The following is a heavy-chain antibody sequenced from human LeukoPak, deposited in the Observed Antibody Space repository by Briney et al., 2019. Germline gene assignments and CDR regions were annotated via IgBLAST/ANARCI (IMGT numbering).Heavy chain of an antibody. CDR1: GFTFSSYW. CDR3: ASWQWLAPGWFDP. Sequence: GGSLRLSCAASGFTFSSYWMSWVRQAPGKGLEWVANIKQDGSEKYYVDSVKGRFTISRDNAKNSLYLQMNSLRAEDTAVYYCASWQWLAPGWFDPWGQGTLVTVSS. D-gene: IGHD6-19*01. CDR2: IKQDGSEK. J-gene: IGHJ5*02. V-gene: IGHV3-7*01.